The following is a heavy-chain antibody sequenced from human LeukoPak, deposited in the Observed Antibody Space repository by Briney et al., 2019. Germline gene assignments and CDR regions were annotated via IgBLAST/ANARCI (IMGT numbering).Heavy chain of an antibody. CDR2: INPNSGGT. CDR1: GYTFTGYY. Sequence: GASVKVSCKASGYTFTGYYMHWVRQAPGQGLEWMGWINPNSGGTNYAQKFQGRVTMTRDTSISTAYMELSRLRSDDTAVYYCARGTGDGWQLVSLDYWGQGTLVTVSS. J-gene: IGHJ4*02. V-gene: IGHV1-2*02. D-gene: IGHD6-6*01. CDR3: ARGTGDGWQLVSLDY.